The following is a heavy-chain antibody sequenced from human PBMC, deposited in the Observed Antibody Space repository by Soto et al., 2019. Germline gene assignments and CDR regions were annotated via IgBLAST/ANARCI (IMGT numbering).Heavy chain of an antibody. V-gene: IGHV3-33*01. D-gene: IGHD3-3*01. CDR3: ARVMYYDFWSGSHYYGTEV. Sequence: PWGSPSLSCAAYGYTFSSYGMHRVRQAPGKGLEWVAVIWYYVRNKYCADSVKGRFTISRDNSKNTLYLQMNSLRAEDTAADYCARVMYYDFWSGSHYYGTEVWGKQIAVSASS. CDR1: GYTFSSYG. J-gene: IGHJ6*01. CDR2: IWYYVRNK.